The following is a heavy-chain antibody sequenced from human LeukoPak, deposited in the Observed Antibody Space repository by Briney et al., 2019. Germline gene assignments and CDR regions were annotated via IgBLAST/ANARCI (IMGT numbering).Heavy chain of an antibody. CDR1: GFIFSNYD. Sequence: SGGSLRLSCAASGFIFSNYDMSWVRQAPGKGLEWVSGISGNGGTKYYADSVKGRFTISRDNSKNTLYLQMNSLRAEDTAVYYCAKEQSGYEHLRDDAFDIWGQGTMVTVSS. D-gene: IGHD5-12*01. V-gene: IGHV3-23*01. J-gene: IGHJ3*02. CDR2: ISGNGGTK. CDR3: AKEQSGYEHLRDDAFDI.